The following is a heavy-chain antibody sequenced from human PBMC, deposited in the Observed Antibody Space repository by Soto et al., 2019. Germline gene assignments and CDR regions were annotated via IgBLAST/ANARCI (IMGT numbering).Heavy chain of an antibody. Sequence: QVQLVQSGAEVKKPGASVKVSCKASGYTFTGYYMHWVRRAPGQGLEWMGWINPNSGGTNYAQKFQGWVTMTRDTSISTAYMELSRLRSDDTAVYYCASAYCSGGSCYWDFQHWGQGILVTVSS. V-gene: IGHV1-2*04. D-gene: IGHD2-15*01. CDR3: ASAYCSGGSCYWDFQH. CDR2: INPNSGGT. CDR1: GYTFTGYY. J-gene: IGHJ1*01.